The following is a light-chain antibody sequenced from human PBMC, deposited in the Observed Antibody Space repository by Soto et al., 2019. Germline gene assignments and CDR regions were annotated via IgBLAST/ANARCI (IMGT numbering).Light chain of an antibody. CDR1: QTISRW. CDR3: HSRA. Sequence: DIQMPQPPSTLSASVGDEVTITCRASQTISRWLAWYQQKPGRAPKLLIYDASTLESGVPSRFSGSGSETEFTLTISRLQPDDFATYFCHSRAFGQGTRLEIK. V-gene: IGKV1-5*01. CDR2: DAS. J-gene: IGKJ5*01.